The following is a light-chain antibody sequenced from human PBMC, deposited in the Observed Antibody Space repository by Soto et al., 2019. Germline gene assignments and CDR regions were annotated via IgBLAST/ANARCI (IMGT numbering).Light chain of an antibody. CDR3: QQYNIWPLT. V-gene: IGKV3D-15*03. Sequence: EIVMTQSPATLSVSPGERATLSCRASQTVRDNLAWYQQKPGQAPRLLIYGASIRATGIPARFSGSGSGTEFTLTIDTLQSEDFAVYYCQQYNIWPLTFGGGTMVEIK. J-gene: IGKJ4*01. CDR2: GAS. CDR1: QTVRDN.